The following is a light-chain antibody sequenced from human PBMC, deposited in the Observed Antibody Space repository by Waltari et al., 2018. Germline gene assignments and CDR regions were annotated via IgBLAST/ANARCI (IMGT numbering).Light chain of an antibody. CDR1: QSISSW. CDR2: RAS. Sequence: DIQMTQSPSTLSASVGDRVTITCRASQSISSWLAWYQQKPGKAPKLLIYRASGLESWVPSRFSGSGSGTEFTLTISSLQPDDFATYYCQHYNSYPWAFGQGTKVEIK. V-gene: IGKV1-5*03. J-gene: IGKJ1*01. CDR3: QHYNSYPWA.